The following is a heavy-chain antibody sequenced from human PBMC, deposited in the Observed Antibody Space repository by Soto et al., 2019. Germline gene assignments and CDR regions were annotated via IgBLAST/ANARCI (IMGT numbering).Heavy chain of an antibody. CDR3: ARSHIVVVSAAIHPYYYYGMDV. J-gene: IGHJ6*02. CDR2: IYYSGST. Sequence: SETLSLTCTVSGGSISSYYWSWIRQPPGKGLEWIGYIYYSGSTNYNPSLKSRVTISVDTSKNQFSLKLSSVTAADTAVYYCARSHIVVVSAAIHPYYYYGMDVWGQGTTVTVSS. D-gene: IGHD2-2*01. CDR1: GGSISSYY. V-gene: IGHV4-59*08.